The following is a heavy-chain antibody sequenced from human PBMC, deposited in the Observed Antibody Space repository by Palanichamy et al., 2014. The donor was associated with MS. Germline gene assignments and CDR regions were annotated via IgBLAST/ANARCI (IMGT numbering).Heavy chain of an antibody. CDR2: ISGSSSHI. CDR1: GFSLFDYT. Sequence: EVYLVESGGGLVXPGGSLRLSCAASGFSLFDYTMSWVRQAPEKGLEWVSSISGSSSHIYYADSLKGRFTISRDNAKNSLYLQLTSLAAEDSAVYFCARGDIVVNPYYFDNWGQETLVSVSS. V-gene: IGHV3-21*06. J-gene: IGHJ4*02. CDR3: ARGDIVVNPYYFDN. D-gene: IGHD2-15*01.